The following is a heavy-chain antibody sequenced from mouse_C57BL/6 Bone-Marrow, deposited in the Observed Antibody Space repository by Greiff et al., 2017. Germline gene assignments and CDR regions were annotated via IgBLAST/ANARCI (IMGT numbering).Heavy chain of an antibody. Sequence: QVQLKESGAELARPGASVKLSCKASGYTFTSYGISWVKQRTGQGLEWIGEIYPRSGNTYYNEKFKGKATLTADKSSSTAYMELRSLTSEDSAVYFCARLDYDGYSVGYWGQGTTLTVSS. CDR3: ARLDYDGYSVGY. J-gene: IGHJ2*01. CDR1: GYTFTSYG. D-gene: IGHD2-3*01. V-gene: IGHV1-81*01. CDR2: IYPRSGNT.